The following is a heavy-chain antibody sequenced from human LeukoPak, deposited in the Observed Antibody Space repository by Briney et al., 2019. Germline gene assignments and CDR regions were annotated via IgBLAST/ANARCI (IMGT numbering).Heavy chain of an antibody. CDR2: IKEDGSEN. V-gene: IGHV3-7*01. D-gene: IGHD1-1*01. J-gene: IGHJ4*02. CDR1: GFTFSRYW. Sequence: PGGCLRLSCAASGFTFSRYWMTWVRQAPGKGLEWVANIKEDGSENSYVESVKGRFTISRDNAKNSLYLQLNSLRAEDTAVYFCARQRYSDYWGQGTLVTVSS. CDR3: ARQRYSDY.